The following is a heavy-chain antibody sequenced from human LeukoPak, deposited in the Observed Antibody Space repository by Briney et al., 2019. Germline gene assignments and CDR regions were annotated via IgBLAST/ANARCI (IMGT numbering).Heavy chain of an antibody. Sequence: SETLSLTCTVSGGSISSGDYYWSWIRQPPGKGLEWIGYIYYSGNTYYNPSLKSRVTISVDTSKSQFSLKLTSVTAADTAVYYCAREILAYCGGDCYSAPFDHWGQGTLVTVSS. CDR2: IYYSGNT. CDR1: GGSISSGDYY. D-gene: IGHD2-21*02. J-gene: IGHJ4*02. CDR3: AREILAYCGGDCYSAPFDH. V-gene: IGHV4-30-4*01.